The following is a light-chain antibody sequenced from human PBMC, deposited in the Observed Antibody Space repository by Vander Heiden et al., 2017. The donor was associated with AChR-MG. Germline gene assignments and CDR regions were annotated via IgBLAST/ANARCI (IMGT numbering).Light chain of an antibody. V-gene: IGLV6-57*03. CDR1: SGSITSTY. Sequence: NFMPTPPPPFAEFPGKTVTISCTRSSGSITSTYVQWSQQRPGSAPTTVIYEDNQRPSGVPDRFFGSIDSSSNSASLTISGLMTEDEAEYYCQSYNATNVIFGGGTKLTVL. J-gene: IGLJ2*01. CDR3: QSYNATNVI. CDR2: EDN.